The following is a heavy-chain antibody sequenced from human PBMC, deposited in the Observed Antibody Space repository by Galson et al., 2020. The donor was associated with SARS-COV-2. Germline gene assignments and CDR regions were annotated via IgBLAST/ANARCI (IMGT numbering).Heavy chain of an antibody. CDR1: GGSFSGYY. CDR3: ARGRYSSSWYGIIGYFQH. Sequence: SETLSLTCAVYGGSFSGYYWSWIRQPPGKGLEWIGEINHSGSTNYNPSLKSRVTISVDTSKNQFSLKLSSVTAADTAVYYCARGRYSSSWYGIIGYFQHWGQGTLVTVSS. V-gene: IGHV4-34*01. CDR2: INHSGST. J-gene: IGHJ1*01. D-gene: IGHD6-13*01.